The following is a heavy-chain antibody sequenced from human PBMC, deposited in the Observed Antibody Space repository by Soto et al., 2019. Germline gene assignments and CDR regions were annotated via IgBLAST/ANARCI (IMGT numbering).Heavy chain of an antibody. V-gene: IGHV1-58*01. Sequence: GASVKVSCKASGFTFTSSAVQWVRQARGQRLEWIGWIVVGSGNTNYAQNFQERVTITRDMSTNTAYMELNSLRAGDTAVYYCARAPAYYYMDVWGKGTTVTVSS. CDR2: IVVGSGNT. CDR3: ARAPAYYYMDV. J-gene: IGHJ6*03. D-gene: IGHD2-15*01. CDR1: GFTFTSSA.